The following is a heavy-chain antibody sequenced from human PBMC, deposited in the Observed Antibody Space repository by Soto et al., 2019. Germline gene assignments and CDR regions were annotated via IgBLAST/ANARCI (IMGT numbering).Heavy chain of an antibody. CDR3: ARDLLAVAGTGYYYYYGMDV. J-gene: IGHJ6*02. V-gene: IGHV3-33*01. CDR1: GFTFSSYG. Sequence: QVQLVESGGGVVQPGRSLRLSCAASGFTFSSYGMHWVRQAPGKGLEWVAVIWYDGSNKYYADSVKGRFTISRDNSKNTLYLQMNSLRAEDTAVYYCARDLLAVAGTGYYYYYGMDVWGQGTTVTVSS. D-gene: IGHD6-19*01. CDR2: IWYDGSNK.